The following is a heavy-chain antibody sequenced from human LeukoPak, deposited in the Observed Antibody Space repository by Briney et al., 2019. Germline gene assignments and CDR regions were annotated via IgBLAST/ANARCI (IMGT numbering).Heavy chain of an antibody. CDR3: ASGIADPYSFDS. CDR2: IYSTGST. V-gene: IGHV4-4*07. CDR1: GGSINFYY. J-gene: IGHJ4*02. Sequence: SETLSLTCTVSGGSINFYYWSWIRQPAGKGLEWIGRIYSTGSTNYSPSLKSRVTMSVDKSKNQFSLNLSSVTAADTAVYYCASGIADPYSFDSWGQGTLVTVSS. D-gene: IGHD6-13*01.